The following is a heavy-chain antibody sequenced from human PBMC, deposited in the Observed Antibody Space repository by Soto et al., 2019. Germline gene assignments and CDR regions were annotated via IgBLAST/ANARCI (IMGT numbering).Heavy chain of an antibody. Sequence: SVKVSCKASGGTFSSYAISWVRQAPGQGLEWMGGIIPIFGTANYAQKFQGRVTITADESTSTAYMELSSLRSEDTAVYYCAMAYCSSTSCYTDYYYGMDVWGQGTTVTVSS. CDR2: IIPIFGTA. J-gene: IGHJ6*02. D-gene: IGHD2-2*02. CDR1: GGTFSSYA. CDR3: AMAYCSSTSCYTDYYYGMDV. V-gene: IGHV1-69*13.